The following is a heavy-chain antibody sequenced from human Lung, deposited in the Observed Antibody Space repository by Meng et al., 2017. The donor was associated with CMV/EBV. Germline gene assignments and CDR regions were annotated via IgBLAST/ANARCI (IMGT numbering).Heavy chain of an antibody. CDR2: IYYTGST. Sequence: VHQDVWDPGLLKPSQTLSLTSIFSGGSIGSGGTYWSWIRQHPGKGLEWIGYIYYTGSTFYNPSLKSRVTISVDTSKNQFSLKLIPATAADTAVYYCAREAGRDGYATPKFDYWGQGTLVTVSS. CDR3: AREAGRDGYATPKFDY. D-gene: IGHD5-24*01. CDR1: GGSIGSGGTY. V-gene: IGHV4-31*02. J-gene: IGHJ4*02.